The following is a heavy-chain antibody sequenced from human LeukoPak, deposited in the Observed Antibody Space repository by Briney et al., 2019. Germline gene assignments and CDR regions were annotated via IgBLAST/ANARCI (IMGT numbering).Heavy chain of an antibody. CDR3: ARNASDSGTSYFDY. J-gene: IGHJ4*02. CDR2: IYYSGST. Sequence: PSEKLSLTCTVSGGSISSSTYYWGWIRQPPGKGLEWIGSIYYSGSTSYNPSLKSRVTISVDTSKNQFSLKLDSVTAADTAVYYCARNASDSGTSYFDYWGQGTLVTVSA. V-gene: IGHV4-39*01. CDR1: GGSISSSTYY. D-gene: IGHD1-26*01.